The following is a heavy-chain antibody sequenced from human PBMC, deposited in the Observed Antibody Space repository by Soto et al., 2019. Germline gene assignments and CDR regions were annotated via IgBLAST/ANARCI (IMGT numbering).Heavy chain of an antibody. CDR1: GYSFTSYW. CDR2: IHPGDSDT. V-gene: IGHV5-51*01. J-gene: IGHJ3*02. CDR3: ARPGYYYDSSGYYSPVLNAFDI. Sequence: LTISCKGSGYSFTSYWIGWVRQMPGKGLEWMGIIHPGDSDTRYSPSFQGQVTISADKSLSTAYLQWSSLKASDTAMYYCARPGYYYDSSGYYSPVLNAFDIWGQGTMVTVSS. D-gene: IGHD3-22*01.